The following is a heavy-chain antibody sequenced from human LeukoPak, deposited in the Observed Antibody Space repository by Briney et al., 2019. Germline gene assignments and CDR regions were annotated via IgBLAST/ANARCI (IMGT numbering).Heavy chain of an antibody. D-gene: IGHD4-17*01. J-gene: IGHJ4*02. V-gene: IGHV1-2*02. CDR1: GFTFTGYY. Sequence: GASVKVSCKASGFTFTGYYMHWVRQAPGQGLEWMGWINPNTGDTDYAQKFQGRVTMTRDTSISTAYIELSRLRSDDTAVYYCARDRGNYGDYYFDYWGQGTLVTVSS. CDR2: INPNTGDT. CDR3: ARDRGNYGDYYFDY.